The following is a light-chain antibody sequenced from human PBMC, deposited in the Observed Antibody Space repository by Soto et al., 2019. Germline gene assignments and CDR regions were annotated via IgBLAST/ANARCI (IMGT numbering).Light chain of an antibody. Sequence: QSVLTQPPSVSGAPGQRVTIYCTGSSSDIGGGYDVHWYQHLPGSVPKLLIYGDTNRPSGVPDRFYGSKSGTSASLAITGLQAEDEADYYCQSYDSSLSGHVVFGGGTQLTVL. CDR1: SSDIGGGYD. CDR3: QSYDSSLSGHVV. CDR2: GDT. V-gene: IGLV1-40*01. J-gene: IGLJ2*01.